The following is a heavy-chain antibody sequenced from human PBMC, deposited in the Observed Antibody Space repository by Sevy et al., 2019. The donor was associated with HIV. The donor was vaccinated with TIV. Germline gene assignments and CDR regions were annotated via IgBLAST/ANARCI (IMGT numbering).Heavy chain of an antibody. CDR3: ARAQGGAVTTRGAFDI. CDR2: IYTSGST. D-gene: IGHD4-17*01. V-gene: IGHV4-4*07. Sequence: SETLSLTCTVSGGSISSYYWSWIRQPAGKGLEWIGHIYTSGSTNYNPSLKSRVTMSVDTSKNQFSLKLSSVTAADTAVYYCARAQGGAVTTRGAFDIWGQGTMVTVSS. J-gene: IGHJ3*02. CDR1: GGSISSYY.